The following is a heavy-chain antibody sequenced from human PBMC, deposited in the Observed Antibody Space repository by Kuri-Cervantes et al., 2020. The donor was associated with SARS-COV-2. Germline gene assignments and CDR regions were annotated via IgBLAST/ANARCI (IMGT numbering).Heavy chain of an antibody. CDR3: ARDYYGSGSYYPVY. V-gene: IGHV1-2*02. Sequence: ASVKVSCKASGYTFTGYYIHWVRQAPGQGLEWMGWINPNTGGPNYAQKLQGRVTMTTDTSTSTAYMEPRSLRSDDTAVYYCARDYYGSGSYYPVYWGQGTLVTVSS. J-gene: IGHJ4*02. CDR2: INPNTGGP. D-gene: IGHD3-10*01. CDR1: GYTFTGYY.